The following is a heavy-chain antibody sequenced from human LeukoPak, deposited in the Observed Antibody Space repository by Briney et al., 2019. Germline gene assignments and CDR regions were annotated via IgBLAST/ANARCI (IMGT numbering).Heavy chain of an antibody. CDR2: FSGSGGST. J-gene: IGHJ4*02. CDR3: AKDPYYYHRSGYFY. CDR1: GFTFSSYA. V-gene: IGHV3-23*01. D-gene: IGHD3-22*01. Sequence: GGSLRLSCAASGFTFSSYAMSWVRQAPGKGLEWVSAFSGSGGSTYYADSVKGRFTISRDNPKNTLYMQINSLRAEYTAVYYCAKDPYYYHRSGYFYWGQGTLVTVSS.